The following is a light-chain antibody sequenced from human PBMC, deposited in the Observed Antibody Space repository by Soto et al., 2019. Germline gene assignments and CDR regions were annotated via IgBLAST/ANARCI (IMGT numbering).Light chain of an antibody. J-gene: IGLJ1*01. CDR1: SSDIGSYDH. V-gene: IGLV2-14*03. Sequence: QSALTQPASVSGSPGQSITISCSGTSSDIGSYDHVAWYQQFPGKSPKLIIYAVSDQPSGVSDRFSGSKSGISASLTISGLQTEDGADYYCISYTDRQSYLFGTGTKVTV. CDR2: AVS. CDR3: ISYTDRQSYL.